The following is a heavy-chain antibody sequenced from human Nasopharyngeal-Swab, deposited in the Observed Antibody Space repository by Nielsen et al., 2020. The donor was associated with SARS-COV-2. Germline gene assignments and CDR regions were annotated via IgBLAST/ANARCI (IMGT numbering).Heavy chain of an antibody. D-gene: IGHD4-17*01. CDR2: NSWNSGSI. J-gene: IGHJ3*02. V-gene: IGHV3-9*01. CDR1: AFTFDDYA. Sequence: SLKISCAAAAFTFDDYAMHWVRQAPGKGLEWVSGNSWNSGSIGYADSVKGRFTISRDNAKNSLYLQMNSLRAEDTALYYCASSSDYGDYVRYAFDIWGQGTMVTVSS. CDR3: ASSSDYGDYVRYAFDI.